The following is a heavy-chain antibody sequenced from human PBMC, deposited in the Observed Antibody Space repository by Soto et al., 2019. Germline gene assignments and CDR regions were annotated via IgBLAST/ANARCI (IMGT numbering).Heavy chain of an antibody. D-gene: IGHD3-22*01. J-gene: IGHJ4*02. CDR3: AKDFYYYDSSGPMTFFDY. CDR2: ISYDGSNK. CDR1: GFTFSSYG. Sequence: PGGSLRLSCAASGFTFSSYGMHWVRQAPGKGLEWVAVISYDGSNKYYADSVKGRFTISRDNSKNTLYLQMNSLRAEDTAVYYCAKDFYYYDSSGPMTFFDYWGQGTLVTVSS. V-gene: IGHV3-30*18.